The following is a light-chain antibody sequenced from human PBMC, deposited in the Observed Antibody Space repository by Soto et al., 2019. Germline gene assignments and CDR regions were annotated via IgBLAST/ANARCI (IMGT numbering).Light chain of an antibody. CDR3: QQYGSSPVT. CDR1: QSVNSSY. Sequence: EIVLTQSPGTLSLSPGGRATLSCRASQSVNSSYLAWYQQKPGQAPRLLIYGASSRATDIPDRFSGSGSGTDFTLTISRLEPEDFAVYYCQQYGSSPVTFGQGTKVEIK. CDR2: GAS. J-gene: IGKJ1*01. V-gene: IGKV3-20*01.